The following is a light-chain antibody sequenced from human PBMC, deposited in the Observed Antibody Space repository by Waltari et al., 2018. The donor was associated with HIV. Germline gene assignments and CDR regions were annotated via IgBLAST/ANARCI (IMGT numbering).Light chain of an antibody. V-gene: IGKV1D-8*01. Sequence: VIWMTQSPSLLSASTGDRVTISCRVSQGISSYLAWYQQKPGKAPELVIYGASTLQSGVPSRFSGSGSGTDFTLTISCLQSEDFVTYYCQQYYSFPPTFGGGTKVEIK. J-gene: IGKJ4*01. CDR1: QGISSY. CDR2: GAS. CDR3: QQYYSFPPT.